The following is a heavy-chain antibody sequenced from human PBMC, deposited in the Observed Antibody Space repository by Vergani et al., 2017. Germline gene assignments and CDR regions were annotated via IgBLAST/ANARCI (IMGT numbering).Heavy chain of an antibody. V-gene: IGHV1-69*13. CDR3: ARGGYGSGSYYSPAYYYYGMDV. D-gene: IGHD3-10*01. CDR2: IIPIFGTA. Sequence: QVQLVQSGAEVKKPGSSVKVSCKASGGTFSSYAISWVRQAPGQGLERMGRIIPIFGTANYAQKFQGRVTITADESTSTAYMELSSLRSEDTAVYYCARGGYGSGSYYSPAYYYYGMDVWGQGTTVTVSS. CDR1: GGTFSSYA. J-gene: IGHJ6*02.